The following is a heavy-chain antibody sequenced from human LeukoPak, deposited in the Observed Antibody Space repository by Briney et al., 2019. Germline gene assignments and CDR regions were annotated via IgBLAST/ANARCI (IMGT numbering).Heavy chain of an antibody. CDR2: IHSDGGT. CDR1: GFTVSSNY. V-gene: IGHV3-53*01. D-gene: IGHD1-26*01. Sequence: PGGSLRLSCAASGFTVSSNYMSWVRQAPGKGLEWVSIIHSDGGTFYADSVKGRFTFSRDNSKNTLYLQMNSLRAEDTAVYYCARAPNSGSSYGAFDIWGRGTKVTVSS. J-gene: IGHJ3*02. CDR3: ARAPNSGSSYGAFDI.